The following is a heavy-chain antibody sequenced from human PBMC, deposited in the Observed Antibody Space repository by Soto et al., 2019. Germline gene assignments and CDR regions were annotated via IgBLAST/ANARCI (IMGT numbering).Heavy chain of an antibody. Sequence: QLQLQESGPGLVKPSETLSLTCTVSGGSISSSSYYWGWIRQPPGKGLEWIGSIYYSGSTYYNPSLKSRVTISVDTSKNQFSLKLSSVTAADTAVYYCARLVWSGPPGVGDNWFDPWGQGTLVTVSS. CDR3: ARLVWSGPPGVGDNWFDP. CDR1: GGSISSSSYY. V-gene: IGHV4-39*01. D-gene: IGHD3-10*02. J-gene: IGHJ5*02. CDR2: IYYSGST.